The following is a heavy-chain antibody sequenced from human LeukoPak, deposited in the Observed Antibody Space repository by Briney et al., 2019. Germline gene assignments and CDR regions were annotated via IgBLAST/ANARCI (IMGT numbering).Heavy chain of an antibody. CDR2: IKQDGSEK. CDR3: ARASRSSPFSCFDY. V-gene: IGHV3-7*01. J-gene: IGHJ4*02. D-gene: IGHD2-2*01. CDR1: GFTFSSYW. Sequence: PGGSLRLSCAASGFTFSSYWMNWVRQAPGKGLEWVANIKQDGSEKYYVDSVKGRFTISRDNAKNSLYLQLNSLRAEDTAVYYCARASRSSPFSCFDYWGQGALVTVSS.